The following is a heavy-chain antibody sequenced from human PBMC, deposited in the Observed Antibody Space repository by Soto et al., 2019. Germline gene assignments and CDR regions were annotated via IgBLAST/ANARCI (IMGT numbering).Heavy chain of an antibody. Sequence: ASVKVSCKASGYTFTSYGISWVRQAPGQGLEWMGWISAYNGNTNYAQKLQGRVTMTTDTSTSTAYMELRSLRSDDTAVYYCARSSGWWHYYYYGMDVWGQGTTVTVSS. J-gene: IGHJ6*02. V-gene: IGHV1-18*01. D-gene: IGHD6-19*01. CDR1: GYTFTSYG. CDR2: ISAYNGNT. CDR3: ARSSGWWHYYYYGMDV.